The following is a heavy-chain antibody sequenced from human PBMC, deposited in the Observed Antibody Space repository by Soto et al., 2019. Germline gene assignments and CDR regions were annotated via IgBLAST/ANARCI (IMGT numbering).Heavy chain of an antibody. V-gene: IGHV1-3*01. J-gene: IGHJ5*02. Sequence: VKCSGRASGYTFTVAFIHWVRQAPGQRLEWMGWINAGNGNTKYSQKFQGRVTITRDTSASTAYMELSSLRSEDTAVYYCARFVVKLYSGYDDYFYNWFDPWGQGTLVTVSS. D-gene: IGHD5-12*01. CDR3: ARFVVKLYSGYDDYFYNWFDP. CDR2: INAGNGNT. CDR1: GYTFTVAF.